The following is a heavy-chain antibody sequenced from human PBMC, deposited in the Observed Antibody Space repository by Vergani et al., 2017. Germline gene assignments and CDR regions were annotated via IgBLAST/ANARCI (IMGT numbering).Heavy chain of an antibody. CDR2: ISYDGSNK. J-gene: IGHJ3*02. CDR1: GFTFSSYA. D-gene: IGHD2-15*01. CDR3: ARDQYCSGGSCYGYGAFDI. Sequence: QVQLVESGGGVVQPGRSLRLSCAASGFTFSSYAMHWVRQAPGKGLEWVAVISYDGSNKYYADSVKGRFTISRDNAKNSLYLQMNSLRAEDTAVYYCARDQYCSGGSCYGYGAFDIWGQGTMVTVSS. V-gene: IGHV3-30*04.